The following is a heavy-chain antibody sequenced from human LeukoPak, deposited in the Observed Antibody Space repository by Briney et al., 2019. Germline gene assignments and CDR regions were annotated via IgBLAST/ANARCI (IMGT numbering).Heavy chain of an antibody. CDR2: IRSKAYGETA. CDR1: GFTFSSSA. Sequence: GGSLRLSCAASGFTFSSSAMSWIRQAPGKGLEWVGFIRSKAYGETADYAASVKGRFTISRDDSKAIAYLQMNSLKTEDTAVYHCTRDRGAYNLYDYWGQGTLVTVSS. V-gene: IGHV3-49*03. J-gene: IGHJ4*02. CDR3: TRDRGAYNLYDY. D-gene: IGHD1-1*01.